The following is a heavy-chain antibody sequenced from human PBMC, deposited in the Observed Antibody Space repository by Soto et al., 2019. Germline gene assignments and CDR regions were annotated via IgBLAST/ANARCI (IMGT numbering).Heavy chain of an antibody. V-gene: IGHV1-18*01. D-gene: IGHD6-13*01. CDR3: ARSPRQLARHYYFDY. CDR2: ISAYNGNT. Sequence: ASVKVSCKASGYTFTSYGITWVRQSPGQGLEWMGWISAYNGNTNYAQKLQGRVTMTTDTSTSTAYTELRSLRSDDTAVYYCARSPRQLARHYYFDYWGQGTLVTASS. CDR1: GYTFTSYG. J-gene: IGHJ4*02.